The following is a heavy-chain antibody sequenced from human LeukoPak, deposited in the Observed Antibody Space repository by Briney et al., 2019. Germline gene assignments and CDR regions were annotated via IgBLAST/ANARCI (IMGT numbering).Heavy chain of an antibody. D-gene: IGHD3-22*01. V-gene: IGHV3-7*03. CDR2: IKHDGSEK. CDR3: TRGAEVSGYPVFQH. Sequence: GGSLRLSCAASGFTFSRDWMTWVRQAPGKGLEWVANIKHDGSEKYYVDSVEGRFTISRDNAKSSLYLQMNSLRPEDTAMYYCTRGAEVSGYPVFQHWGQGALVTVSS. J-gene: IGHJ4*02. CDR1: GFTFSRDW.